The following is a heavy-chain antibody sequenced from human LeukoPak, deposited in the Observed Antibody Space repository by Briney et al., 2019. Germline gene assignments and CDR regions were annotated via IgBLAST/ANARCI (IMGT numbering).Heavy chain of an antibody. CDR3: TREGWLGSSSWPDY. CDR2: INTDGSST. CDR1: GFTFGSYW. J-gene: IGHJ4*02. Sequence: TGGSLRLSCAASGFTFGSYWMHWVRQAPGKGLVWVSRINTDGSSTSYADSVKGRFTISRDNAKNTLYLQMNSLRVEDRAVYYCTREGWLGSSSWPDYWGQGTLVTVSS. V-gene: IGHV3-74*01. D-gene: IGHD6-13*01.